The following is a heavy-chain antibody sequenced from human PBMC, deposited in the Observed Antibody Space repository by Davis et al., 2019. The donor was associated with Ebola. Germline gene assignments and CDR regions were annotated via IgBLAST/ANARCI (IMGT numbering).Heavy chain of an antibody. Sequence: SVKVSCKASGGTFSSYAISWVRQAPGQGLEWMGGIIPIFGTANYAQKFQGRVTITADESTSTAYMELSSLRSEDTAVYYCARDRSTVTTFSYYYYYMDVWGKGTTVTVSS. CDR3: ARDRSTVTTFSYYYYYMDV. J-gene: IGHJ6*03. CDR2: IIPIFGTA. D-gene: IGHD4-11*01. CDR1: GGTFSSYA. V-gene: IGHV1-69*13.